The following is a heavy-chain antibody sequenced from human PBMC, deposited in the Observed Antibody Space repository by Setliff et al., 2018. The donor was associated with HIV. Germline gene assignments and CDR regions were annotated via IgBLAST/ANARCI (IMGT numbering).Heavy chain of an antibody. Sequence: SETLSLTCAVYGGSFSGYYWSWIRQPPGKGLEWIGEINHSGGSTNFNPSLKSRVTISVDSSKKQFSLKLSSVTAADTAVYYCARRGNSRYYYYGMDVWGQGTTVTVSS. CDR1: GGSFSGYY. J-gene: IGHJ6*02. CDR3: ARRGNSRYYYYGMDV. CDR2: INHSGGST. D-gene: IGHD2-21*02. V-gene: IGHV4-34*01.